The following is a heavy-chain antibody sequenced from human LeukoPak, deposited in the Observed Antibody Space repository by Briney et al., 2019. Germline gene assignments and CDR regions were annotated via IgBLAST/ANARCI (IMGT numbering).Heavy chain of an antibody. CDR1: GFIVSSRA. CDR3: AKDHPSDGWPTFEY. V-gene: IGHV3-23*01. Sequence: GRSLRLSCAASGFIVSSRAMSWVRQAPGKGLEWLSSITNNAGKTYYAASVKGRFTISRDESQNTVYLAMSSLRVEDTAVYYCAKDHPSDGWPTFEYWGQGILVTVSS. D-gene: IGHD2-15*01. CDR2: ITNNAGKT. J-gene: IGHJ4*02.